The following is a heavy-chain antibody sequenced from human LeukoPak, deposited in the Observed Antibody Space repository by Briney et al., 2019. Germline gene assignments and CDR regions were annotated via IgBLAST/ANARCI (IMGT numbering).Heavy chain of an antibody. V-gene: IGHV3-23*01. Sequence: GGSLRLSCAASGFTFSNSAMSWVRQAPGKELEWVSTIGVGGSSTYYADSVKGRFTISRDNSKNTLYLQMNSLRAEDTAVYYCAKDGGGYYDSRGYPLWGQGTLVTISS. CDR2: IGVGGSST. D-gene: IGHD3-22*01. CDR3: AKDGGGYYDSRGYPL. J-gene: IGHJ1*01. CDR1: GFTFSNSA.